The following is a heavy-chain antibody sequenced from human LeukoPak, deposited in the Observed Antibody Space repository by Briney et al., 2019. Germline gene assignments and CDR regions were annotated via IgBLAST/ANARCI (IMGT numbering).Heavy chain of an antibody. CDR3: ARVGSAWPYYYYYYYMDV. CDR2: ISYDGSKK. Sequence: GGSLRLSCAASGFTFSSYAMHWVRQAPGKGLEWVAVISYDGSKKYYADSVKGRFTISRDNSKNTLYLQMNSLSTEDTAVYYCARVGSAWPYYYYYYYMDVWGRGTTVTVSS. V-gene: IGHV3-30*04. J-gene: IGHJ6*03. D-gene: IGHD6-19*01. CDR1: GFTFSSYA.